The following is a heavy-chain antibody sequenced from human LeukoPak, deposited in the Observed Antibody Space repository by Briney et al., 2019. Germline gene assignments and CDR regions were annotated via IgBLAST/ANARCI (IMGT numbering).Heavy chain of an antibody. CDR3: ARVGGVQLWLRSRGGAFDI. J-gene: IGHJ3*02. CDR2: INHSGST. CDR1: GGSFSGYY. Sequence: SETPSLTCAVYGGSFSGYYWSWIRQPPGEGLEWIGEINHSGSTNYNPSLKSRVTISVDTSKNQFSLKLSSVTAADTAVYYCARVGGVQLWLRSRGGAFDIWSQGTMVTVSS. D-gene: IGHD5-12*01. V-gene: IGHV4-34*01.